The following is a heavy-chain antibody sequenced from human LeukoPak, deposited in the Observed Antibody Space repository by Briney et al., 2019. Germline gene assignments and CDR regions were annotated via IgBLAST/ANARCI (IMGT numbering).Heavy chain of an antibody. CDR2: NYSSGST. Sequence: SETLSLTYTVSGGSNSSYHWSWIRHHQTKGLQWIVVNYSSGSTNLNPSLKSQAPISLDKSKHQFSLRVSSVTSVGTAVYYCARGNSGYDYAFDIWGQGTMVTVSS. CDR1: GGSNSSYH. CDR3: ARGNSGYDYAFDI. J-gene: IGHJ3*02. V-gene: IGHV4-59*01. D-gene: IGHD5-12*01.